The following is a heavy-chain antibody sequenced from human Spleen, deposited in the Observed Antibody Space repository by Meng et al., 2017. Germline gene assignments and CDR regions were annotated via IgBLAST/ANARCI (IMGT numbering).Heavy chain of an antibody. CDR3: ARGPFGLVHWFDP. J-gene: IGHJ5*02. D-gene: IGHD3-3*01. Sequence: QVQLQESGPGLVKPPQTLSPTRTVSGGSISSGDYYWSWIRQPPGKGLEWIGYIYYSGSTYYNPSLKSRVTISVDTSKNQFSLKLSSVTAADTAVYYCARGPFGLVHWFDPWGQGTLVTVSS. CDR1: GGSISSGDYY. CDR2: IYYSGST. V-gene: IGHV4-30-4*01.